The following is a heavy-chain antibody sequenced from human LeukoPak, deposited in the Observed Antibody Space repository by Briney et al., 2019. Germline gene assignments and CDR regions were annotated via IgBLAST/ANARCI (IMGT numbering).Heavy chain of an antibody. D-gene: IGHD3-3*01. J-gene: IGHJ5*02. CDR3: ARSDYDFWSGHFDP. CDR1: GGTFSSYA. V-gene: IGHV1-69*13. CDR2: IIPIFGTA. Sequence: SVKVSFKASGGTFSSYAISWVRQAPGQGLEWMGGIIPIFGTANYAQKFQGRVTITADESTSTAYMELSSLRSEDTAVYYCARSDYDFWSGHFDPWGQGTLVTVSS.